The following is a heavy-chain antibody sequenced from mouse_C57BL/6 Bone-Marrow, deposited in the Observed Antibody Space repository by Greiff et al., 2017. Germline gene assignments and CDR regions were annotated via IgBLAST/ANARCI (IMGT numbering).Heavy chain of an antibody. D-gene: IGHD2-5*01. J-gene: IGHJ2*01. CDR1: GFSLTSYG. CDR2: IWSGGST. CDR3: ARNSLFYYSNYLYYFDY. V-gene: IGHV2-2*01. Sequence: QVHVKQSGPGLVQPSQSLSITCTVSGFSLTSYGVHWVRPSPGKGLEWLGVIWSGGSTDYNAAFISRLSISKDNSKSQVFFKMNSLQADDTAIYYCARNSLFYYSNYLYYFDYWGQGTTLTVSS.